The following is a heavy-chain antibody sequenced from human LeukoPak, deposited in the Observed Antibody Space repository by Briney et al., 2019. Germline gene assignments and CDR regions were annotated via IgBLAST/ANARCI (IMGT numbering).Heavy chain of an antibody. CDR2: ISGSGGST. CDR3: ARDRTYYYDSSRAFDI. CDR1: GFTFSSYA. J-gene: IGHJ3*02. V-gene: IGHV3-23*01. D-gene: IGHD3-22*01. Sequence: GGSLRLSCAASGFTFSSYAMSWVRQAPGKGLEWVSAISGSGGSTYYADSVKGRFTISRDNSKNTLYLQMNSLRAEDTAVYYCARDRTYYYDSSRAFDIWGQGTMVTVSS.